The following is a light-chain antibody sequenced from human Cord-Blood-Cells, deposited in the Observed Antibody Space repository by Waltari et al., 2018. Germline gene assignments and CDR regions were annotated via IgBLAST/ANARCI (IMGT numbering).Light chain of an antibody. CDR2: RNN. CDR1: SSNIGSNT. Sequence: QSVLTQPPSASGTPRQRVTISCSGSSSNIGSNTVNWYQQLPGTAPKLLIYRNNQRPSGGPDRFSGSRSGTSASLAISELQAEDEADYYCAAWDDSLNGYVFGTGTKVTVL. CDR3: AAWDDSLNGYV. J-gene: IGLJ1*01. V-gene: IGLV1-44*01.